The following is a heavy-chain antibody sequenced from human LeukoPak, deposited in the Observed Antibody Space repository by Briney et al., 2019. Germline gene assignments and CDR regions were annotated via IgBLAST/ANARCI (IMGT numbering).Heavy chain of an antibody. CDR2: IRYDGSNE. V-gene: IGHV3-30*02. Sequence: GGSLRLSCAASGFSFSGYGMHWVRQAPGKGLEWVAFIRYDGSNEYYADSVKGRFTISRDKSENTLSLQMNGLRVEDTAVYYCAKVMPPGRIRFYSYYMDVWGKGTTVTVS. CDR1: GFSFSGYG. CDR3: AKVMPPGRIRFYSYYMDV. J-gene: IGHJ6*03. D-gene: IGHD2-15*01.